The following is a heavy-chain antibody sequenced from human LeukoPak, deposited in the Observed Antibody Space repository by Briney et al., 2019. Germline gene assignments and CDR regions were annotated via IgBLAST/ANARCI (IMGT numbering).Heavy chain of an antibody. D-gene: IGHD2-21*01. J-gene: IGHJ4*02. Sequence: GGSLRLSCEASGFTFSYYWMNWVRQAPGKGLEWVANIKQDGREIYYADSVKGRFSISRDNAQTSLYLQMNSLRAEDTAVYYCARDVVFDYWGQGTPVSVSS. CDR3: ARDVVFDY. CDR1: GFTFSYYW. V-gene: IGHV3-7*01. CDR2: IKQDGREI.